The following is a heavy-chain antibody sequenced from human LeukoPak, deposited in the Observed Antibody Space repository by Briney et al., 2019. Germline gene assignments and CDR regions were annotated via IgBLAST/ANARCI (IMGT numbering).Heavy chain of an antibody. Sequence: PSETLSLTCAVYGGSFSSYYWGWIRQPPGKGLEWIGSIYYSGNTYYNPSLKSRVTISVDTSKNQFSLKLSSVTAADTAVYYCASLWRYCSSTSCSPDYWGQGTLVTVSS. CDR2: IYYSGNT. V-gene: IGHV4-39*01. D-gene: IGHD2-2*01. CDR3: ASLWRYCSSTSCSPDY. CDR1: GGSFSSYY. J-gene: IGHJ4*02.